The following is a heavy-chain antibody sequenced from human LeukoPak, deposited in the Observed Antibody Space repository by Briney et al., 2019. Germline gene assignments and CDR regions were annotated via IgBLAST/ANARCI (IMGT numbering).Heavy chain of an antibody. D-gene: IGHD3-10*01. Sequence: GTSLRLSCAASGFTFSSYGMHWVRQAPGKGLEWVAVIWDDGSEKYYADSVKGRFSISRDNSKNTLYLQMNSLRAEDTAVYYCARDGNFGYDAFDIWAKGQWSPSLQ. CDR1: GFTFSSYG. CDR3: ARDGNFGYDAFDI. J-gene: IGHJ3*02. V-gene: IGHV3-33*01. CDR2: IWDDGSEK.